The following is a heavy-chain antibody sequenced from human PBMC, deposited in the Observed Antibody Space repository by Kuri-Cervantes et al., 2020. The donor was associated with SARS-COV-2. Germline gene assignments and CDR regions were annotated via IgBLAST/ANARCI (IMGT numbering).Heavy chain of an antibody. V-gene: IGHV1-46*01. CDR3: ARDVFPAYYYDSSGPTPGMW. CDR2: INPSGGST. Sequence: ASVKVSCKASGYTLTSYYMHWVRQAPGQGLEWMGIINPSGGSTSYAQKFQGRVTMTRDTSTSTVYMELSSPRSEDTAVYYCARDVFPAYYYDSSGPTPGMWWGQGTLVTVSS. CDR1: GYTLTSYY. J-gene: IGHJ4*02. D-gene: IGHD3-22*01.